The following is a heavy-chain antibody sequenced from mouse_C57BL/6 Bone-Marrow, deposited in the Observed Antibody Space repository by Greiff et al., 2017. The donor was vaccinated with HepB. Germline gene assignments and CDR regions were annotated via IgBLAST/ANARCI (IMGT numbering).Heavy chain of an antibody. J-gene: IGHJ3*01. V-gene: IGHV5-9-1*02. Sequence: EVKLVESGEGLVKPGGSLKLSCAASGFTFSSYAMSWVRQTPEKRLEWVAYISSGGDYIYYADTVKGRFTISRDNARNTLYLQMSSLKSEDTAMYYRTRDKNYSNFAWFAYWGQGTLVTVSA. CDR3: TRDKNYSNFAWFAY. CDR2: ISSGGDYI. CDR1: GFTFSSYA. D-gene: IGHD2-5*01.